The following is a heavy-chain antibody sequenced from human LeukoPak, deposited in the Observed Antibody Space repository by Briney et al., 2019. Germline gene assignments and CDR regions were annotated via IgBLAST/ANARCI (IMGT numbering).Heavy chain of an antibody. Sequence: PGGSLRLSCAASGFTFSSYAMSWVRQAPGKGLEWVSGISGSGGSTYYADSVKGRFTISRDNAKNTLYLQMNSLRAEDTAVYYCARDRLDDNWFDPWGQGTLVTVSS. J-gene: IGHJ5*02. CDR3: ARDRLDDNWFDP. V-gene: IGHV3-23*01. CDR1: GFTFSSYA. CDR2: ISGSGGST. D-gene: IGHD2-21*01.